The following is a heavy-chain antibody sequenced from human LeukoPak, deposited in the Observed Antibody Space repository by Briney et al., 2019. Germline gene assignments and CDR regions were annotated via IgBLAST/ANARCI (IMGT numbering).Heavy chain of an antibody. D-gene: IGHD3-10*01. Sequence: SETLSLTCTVSGGAISSGGYYCSWIRQHPGKGLEWIGEINHSGSTNYNPSLKSRVTISVDTSKNQFSLWLSSVTAADTAVYYCARGGLRDYGSGSYYKYHFDYWGQGTLVTVSS. V-gene: IGHV4-31*03. CDR1: GGAISSGGYY. CDR2: INHSGST. CDR3: ARGGLRDYGSGSYYKYHFDY. J-gene: IGHJ4*02.